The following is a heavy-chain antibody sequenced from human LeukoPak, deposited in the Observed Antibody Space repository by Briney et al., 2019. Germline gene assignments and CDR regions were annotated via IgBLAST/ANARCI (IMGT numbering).Heavy chain of an antibody. D-gene: IGHD1-26*01. J-gene: IGHJ4*02. V-gene: IGHV1-8*03. CDR1: GYSFTTYD. CDR2: MNLKSGYT. CDR3: ARVAGSIDY. Sequence: ASVKVSCKASGYSFTTYDINWVRQATGQGLEWMGWMNLKSGYTGYAQKFQGRVTITRDTSTSTVYMELSSLRSEDTAVYYCARVAGSIDYWGQRTLVTVSS.